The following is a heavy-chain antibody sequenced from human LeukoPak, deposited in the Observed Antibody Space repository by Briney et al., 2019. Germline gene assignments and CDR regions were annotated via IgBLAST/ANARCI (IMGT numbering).Heavy chain of an antibody. CDR3: ARTGEDY. V-gene: IGHV3-7*01. CDR1: GFTFNNYW. J-gene: IGHJ4*02. Sequence: PGGSLRLSYAASGFTFNNYWMTWVRQAPGRGLEWVANIDQDGSGKYYVDSVKGRFSISRDNAKNSLYLQMNSLRVEDTAMYYCARTGEDYWGQGTLVTVSS. CDR2: IDQDGSGK.